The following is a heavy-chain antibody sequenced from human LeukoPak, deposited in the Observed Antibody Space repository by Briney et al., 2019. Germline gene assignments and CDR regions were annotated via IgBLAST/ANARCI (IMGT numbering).Heavy chain of an antibody. D-gene: IGHD3-10*01. Sequence: KFQGRVTITRDTSASTAYMELRSLRSDDTAVYYCAREFDYYGSGSHYGMDVWGQGTTVTVSS. J-gene: IGHJ6*02. V-gene: IGHV1-3*01. CDR3: AREFDYYGSGSHYGMDV.